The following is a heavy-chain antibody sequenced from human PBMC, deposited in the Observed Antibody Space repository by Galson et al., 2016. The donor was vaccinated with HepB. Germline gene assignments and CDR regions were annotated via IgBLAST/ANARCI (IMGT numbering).Heavy chain of an antibody. Sequence: SVKVSCKASGGTFSSYAISWVRQVPGQGLEWMGGIIPAFGTINYAQNLQGRVTITADESTSTANMELSSLTSEDKAVYYCAKGRTASGGNGNYYYYGMDVWGQGTTVTVSS. CDR2: IIPAFGTI. J-gene: IGHJ6*02. CDR3: AKGRTASGGNGNYYYYGMDV. D-gene: IGHD4-23*01. V-gene: IGHV1-69*13. CDR1: GGTFSSYA.